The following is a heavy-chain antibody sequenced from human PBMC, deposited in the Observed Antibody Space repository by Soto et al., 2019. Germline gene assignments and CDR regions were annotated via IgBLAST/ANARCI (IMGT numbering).Heavy chain of an antibody. Sequence: EVPVLESGGDLIQPGGSLRLSCAASGLAFDSHGIHWVRQAPGKGLEWVSGVSPSGGITYYSDSVKGRFTVSRDNSQNTVHLQMNSLRAEDTAVYYCAKVPSAAPFFDSWGQGTLVTVSS. CDR3: AKVPSAAPFFDS. CDR2: VSPSGGIT. D-gene: IGHD2-15*01. V-gene: IGHV3-23*01. CDR1: GLAFDSHG. J-gene: IGHJ4*02.